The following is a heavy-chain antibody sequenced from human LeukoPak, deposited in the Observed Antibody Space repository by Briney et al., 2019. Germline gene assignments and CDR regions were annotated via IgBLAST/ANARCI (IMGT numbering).Heavy chain of an antibody. CDR3: ARGRVAYSSSSPYYYGMDV. CDR2: IYYSGST. CDR1: GGSISGYY. V-gene: IGHV4-59*01. J-gene: IGHJ6*02. D-gene: IGHD6-6*01. Sequence: SETLSLTCTVSGGSISGYYWSWIRQPPGKGLEWIGYIYYSGSTNYNPSLKSRVTISVDTSKNQFSLKLSSVTAADTAVYYCARGRVAYSSSSPYYYGMDVWGQGTTVTVSS.